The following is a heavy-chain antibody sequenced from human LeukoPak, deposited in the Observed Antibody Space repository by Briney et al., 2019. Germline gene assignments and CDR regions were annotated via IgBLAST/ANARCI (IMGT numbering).Heavy chain of an antibody. D-gene: IGHD2-21*01. V-gene: IGHV3-11*01. CDR1: GFTFSDYY. CDR2: ISYSGSTI. CDR3: ASEVVASAQSFDL. J-gene: IGHJ3*01. Sequence: PGGSLRLSCAASGFTFSDYYMSWIRQAPGEGLECISYISYSGSTIYYAESVKGRFTISRDNTKNSLYLEMNILRAEDTALYYCASEVVASAQSFDLWGQGTMVTVSS.